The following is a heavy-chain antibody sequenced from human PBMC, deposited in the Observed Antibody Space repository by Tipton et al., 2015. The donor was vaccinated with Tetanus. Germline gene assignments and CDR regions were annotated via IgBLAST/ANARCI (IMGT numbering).Heavy chain of an antibody. CDR1: GGSISSYY. CDR3: ARGVSGVRIPTPHAFDI. J-gene: IGHJ3*02. D-gene: IGHD3-16*01. Sequence: TLSLTCTVSGGSISSYYWSWIRQPPGKGLEWIGYIYYSGSTNYNPSLKSRVTISVDTSKNQFSLKLSSVTAADTAVYYCARGVSGVRIPTPHAFDIWGQGTMVTVSS. V-gene: IGHV4-59*01. CDR2: IYYSGST.